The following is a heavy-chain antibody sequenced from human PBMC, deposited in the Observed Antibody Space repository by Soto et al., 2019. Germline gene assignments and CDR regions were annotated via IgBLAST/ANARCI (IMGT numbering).Heavy chain of an antibody. J-gene: IGHJ4*02. CDR3: ARLDSSGYYYGDFDY. CDR2: IYPGDSDT. D-gene: IGHD3-22*01. CDR1: GYSFTIYW. V-gene: IGHV5-51*01. Sequence: GESLKISCKGSGYSFTIYWIGWVRQMPGKGLEWMGIIYPGDSDTRYSPSFQGQVTISADKSISTAYLQWSSLKASDTAMYYCARLDSSGYYYGDFDYWGQGTLVTVSS.